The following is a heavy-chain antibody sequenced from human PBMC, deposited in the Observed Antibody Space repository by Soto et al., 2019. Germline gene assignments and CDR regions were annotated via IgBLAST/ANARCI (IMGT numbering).Heavy chain of an antibody. J-gene: IGHJ6*02. V-gene: IGHV1-8*01. CDR1: GYTFTSYD. CDR2: MNPNSGNT. Sequence: VASVKVSCKASGYTFTSYDINWVRQATGQGLEWMGWMNPNSGNTGYAQKFQGRVTMTRNTSISTAYMELSSLRSEDTAVYYCARFSSGWSDYYYYGMDVWGQGTTVTVSS. D-gene: IGHD6-19*01. CDR3: ARFSSGWSDYYYYGMDV.